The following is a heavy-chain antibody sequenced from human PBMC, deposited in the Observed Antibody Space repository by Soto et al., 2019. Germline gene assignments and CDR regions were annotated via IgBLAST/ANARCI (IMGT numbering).Heavy chain of an antibody. CDR3: ARDRWLAP. V-gene: IGHV4-59*01. CDR1: GGTISGYY. CDR2: ISYGGSI. Sequence: SETLSLTCTVSGGTISGYYWSWIRQPPGKGLEWIGYISYGGSINYNPSLKSRATISVETSKNQFSLEVKYVTVADTAVYYCARDRWLAPWGQGTLVTVPQ. J-gene: IGHJ5*02.